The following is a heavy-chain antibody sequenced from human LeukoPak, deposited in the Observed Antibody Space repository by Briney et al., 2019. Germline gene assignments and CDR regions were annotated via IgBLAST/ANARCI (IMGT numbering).Heavy chain of an antibody. J-gene: IGHJ6*03. CDR2: MNPNSGNT. CDR3: ARALAAAGDGDYYYYMDV. V-gene: IGHV1-8*01. CDR1: GYTFTSYD. D-gene: IGHD6-13*01. Sequence: ASVKVSCKASGYTFTSYDINWVRQATGQGLEWMGWMNPNSGNTGYAQKFQGRVTMTRNTSISTAYMELSSLRSEDTAVYYCARALAAAGDGDYYYYMDVWGKGTTVTVSS.